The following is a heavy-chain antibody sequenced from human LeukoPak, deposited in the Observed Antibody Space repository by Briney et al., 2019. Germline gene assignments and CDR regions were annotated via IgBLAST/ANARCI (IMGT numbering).Heavy chain of an antibody. Sequence: SETLSLTCAVYGGSFSGYYWSWIRQPPGKGLEWIGEINHSGSTNYNPSLKSRVTISVDTSKNQFSLKLSSVTAADTAVYYCARVSSRYGRPPGMDVWGKGTTVTVS. CDR3: ARVSSRYGRPPGMDV. V-gene: IGHV4-34*01. J-gene: IGHJ6*03. CDR2: INHSGST. CDR1: GGSFSGYY. D-gene: IGHD3-9*01.